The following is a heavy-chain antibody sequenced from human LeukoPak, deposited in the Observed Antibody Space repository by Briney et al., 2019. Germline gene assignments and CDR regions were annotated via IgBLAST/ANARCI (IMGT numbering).Heavy chain of an antibody. CDR2: IIPIFGTA. D-gene: IGHD6-6*01. CDR1: GGTFSSYA. Sequence: SVKVSCKASGGTFSSYAISWVRQAPGQGLEWMGGIIPIFGTANYAQKFQGRVTITADESTSTAYMELSSLRSEDTAVYYCARGAPSVAAPGSFDYWGQGTLVTVSS. J-gene: IGHJ4*02. V-gene: IGHV1-69*01. CDR3: ARGAPSVAAPGSFDY.